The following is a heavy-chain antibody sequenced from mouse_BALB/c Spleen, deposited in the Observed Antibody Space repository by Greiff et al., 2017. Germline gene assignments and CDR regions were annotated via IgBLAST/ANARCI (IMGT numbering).Heavy chain of an antibody. D-gene: IGHD2-3*01. CDR1: GYSITSDYA. J-gene: IGHJ4*01. Sequence: EVMLVESGPGLVKPSQSLSLTCTVTGYSITSDYAWNWIRQFPGNKLEWMGYISYSGSTSYNPSLKSRISITRDTSKNQFFLQLNSVTTEDTATYYCARRGGYDGYYRDAMDYWGQGTSVTVSS. CDR3: ARRGGYDGYYRDAMDY. V-gene: IGHV3-2*02. CDR2: ISYSGST.